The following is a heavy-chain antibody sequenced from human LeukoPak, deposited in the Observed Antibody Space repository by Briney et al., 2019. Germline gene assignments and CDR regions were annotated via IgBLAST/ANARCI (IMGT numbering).Heavy chain of an antibody. CDR3: ARDTYGSGPLDY. V-gene: IGHV4-59*01. CDR2: IYYSGST. D-gene: IGHD3-10*01. Sequence: SETLSLTCTVSGGSISSYYWSWIRQPPGKGLEWIGYIYYSGSTNYNPSLKSRVTRSVDTSKNQFSLKLSSVTAADTAVYYCARDTYGSGPLDYWGQGTLVTVSS. J-gene: IGHJ4*02. CDR1: GGSISSYY.